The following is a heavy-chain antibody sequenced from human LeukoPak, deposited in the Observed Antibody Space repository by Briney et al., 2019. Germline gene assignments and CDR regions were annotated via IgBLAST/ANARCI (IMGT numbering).Heavy chain of an antibody. D-gene: IGHD3-10*01. CDR2: IYYSGST. V-gene: IGHV4-59*01. CDR3: ARLTHNYYGSGSYTLDY. Sequence: KSSETLSLTCTVSGGSISSYYWSWIRQPPGKGLEWIGYIYYSGSTNYNPSLKSRITISVDTSKNQFSLNLSSVTAADTAVYYCARLTHNYYGSGSYTLDYWGQGTLVTVSS. J-gene: IGHJ4*02. CDR1: GGSISSYY.